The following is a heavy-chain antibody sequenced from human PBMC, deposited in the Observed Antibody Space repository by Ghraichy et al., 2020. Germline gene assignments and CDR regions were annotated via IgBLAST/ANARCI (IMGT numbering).Heavy chain of an antibody. CDR1: GFTFSSYA. J-gene: IGHJ4*02. CDR3: AKGERDDIVVVPAAIETLYYDFWSGYYTQPFDY. D-gene: IGHD3-3*01. Sequence: GGSLRLSCAASGFTFSSYAMSWVRQAPGKGLEWVSAISGSGGSTYYADSVKGRFTISRDNSKNTLYLQMNSLRAEYTAVYYCAKGERDDIVVVPAAIETLYYDFWSGYYTQPFDYWGQGTLVTVSS. V-gene: IGHV3-23*01. CDR2: ISGSGGST.